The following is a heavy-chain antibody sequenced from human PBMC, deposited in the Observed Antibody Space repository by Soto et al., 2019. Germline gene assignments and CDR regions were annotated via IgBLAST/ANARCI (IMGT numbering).Heavy chain of an antibody. CDR2: IIPIFGTA. J-gene: IGHJ4*02. Sequence: SVKVSCKASRGTFSSYAISWVRQAPGQGLEWMGGIIPIFGTANYAQKFQGRVTITADESTSTAYMELSSLRSEDTAVYYCARRGYFCSGGSCRLYYFDYWGQGTLVTVSS. V-gene: IGHV1-69*13. CDR1: RGTFSSYA. CDR3: ARRGYFCSGGSCRLYYFDY. D-gene: IGHD2-15*01.